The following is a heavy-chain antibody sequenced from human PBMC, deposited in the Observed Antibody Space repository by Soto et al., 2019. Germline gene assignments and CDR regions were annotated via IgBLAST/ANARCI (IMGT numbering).Heavy chain of an antibody. J-gene: IGHJ4*02. D-gene: IGHD3-16*01. CDR2: VSGSGSST. CDR3: AKDPTAGGFDY. CDR1: GFTFSSYA. Sequence: EAQLLESGGGLVQPGGSLRLSCAASGFTFSSYAMSWVRQAPGKGLEWVSAVSGSGSSTYYADSVKGRFTISRDNAKNTMSLKMNSLRAEDTAVYYCAKDPTAGGFDYWGQGTLVTVSS. V-gene: IGHV3-23*01.